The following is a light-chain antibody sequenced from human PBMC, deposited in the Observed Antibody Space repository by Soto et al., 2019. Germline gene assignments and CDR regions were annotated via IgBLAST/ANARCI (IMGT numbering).Light chain of an antibody. CDR3: QQLSSYPVT. V-gene: IGKV3-11*01. CDR1: QSVSSY. J-gene: IGKJ1*01. CDR2: DAS. Sequence: EIVLTQSPATLSLSPGERATLYCRASQSVSSYLAWYQQKPGQAPRLLIYDASNRATGIPARFSGSGSGTDFTLTISSLEPEDFAVYYCQQLSSYPVTFGQGTKVELK.